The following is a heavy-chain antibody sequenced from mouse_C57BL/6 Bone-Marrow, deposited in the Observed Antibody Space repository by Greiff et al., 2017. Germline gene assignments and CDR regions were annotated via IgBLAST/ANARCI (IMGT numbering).Heavy chain of an antibody. D-gene: IGHD2-2*01. CDR2: INPYNGGT. CDR1: GYTFTDYY. Sequence: VQLQQSGPVLVKPGASVKMSCKASGYTFTDYYMNWVKQSHGKSLEWIGVINPYNGGTSYNQKFKGKATLTVDKSSSTAYMELNSLTSEDSAVYYCAREGPMVKDAMDDWGQGTSVTVSS. CDR3: AREGPMVKDAMDD. V-gene: IGHV1-19*01. J-gene: IGHJ4*01.